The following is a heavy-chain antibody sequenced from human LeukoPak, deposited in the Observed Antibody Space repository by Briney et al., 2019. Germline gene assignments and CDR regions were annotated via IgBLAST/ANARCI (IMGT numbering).Heavy chain of an antibody. Sequence: GASVKVSCKASGYTXTSYGISWVRQAPGQGLELMGWISAYNGNTDYAQELQGRVTMTTDTSTSTAYMELRSLRSDDTAVYYCARIYYTVSIVVVTATEFDYWGQGTLVTVSS. V-gene: IGHV1-18*01. D-gene: IGHD2-21*02. J-gene: IGHJ4*02. CDR1: GYTXTSYG. CDR3: ARIYYTVSIVVVTATEFDY. CDR2: ISAYNGNT.